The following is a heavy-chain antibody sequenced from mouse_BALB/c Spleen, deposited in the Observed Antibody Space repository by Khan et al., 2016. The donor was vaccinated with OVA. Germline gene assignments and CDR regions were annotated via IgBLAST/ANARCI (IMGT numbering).Heavy chain of an antibody. CDR3: ARDGSRYNYAMDY. CDR1: GYSITSDYA. V-gene: IGHV3-2*02. J-gene: IGHJ4*01. D-gene: IGHD2-3*01. Sequence: VQLKESGPGLVKPSQSLSLTCTVTGYSITSDYAWNWIRQFPGNKLEWMCYISYSGSTSYNPSLKSRISITRDTSKNQFFLQLNSVTTEDTATYYCARDGSRYNYAMDYWGQGTTVTVSS. CDR2: ISYSGST.